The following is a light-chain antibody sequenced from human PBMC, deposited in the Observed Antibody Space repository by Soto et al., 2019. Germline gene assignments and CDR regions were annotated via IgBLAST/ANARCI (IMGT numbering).Light chain of an antibody. CDR2: DAS. CDR3: QQRNDWPIT. J-gene: IGKJ5*01. V-gene: IGKV3-11*01. Sequence: EFVLTQSPATLSLSPGERTTLSCRASQSVGTYLVWYQHKPGQAPRLLIYDASKRATGIPARFSGSGSGTDFTLTSSRLEPEDFAVYFCQQRNDWPITFGQGTRLDMK. CDR1: QSVGTY.